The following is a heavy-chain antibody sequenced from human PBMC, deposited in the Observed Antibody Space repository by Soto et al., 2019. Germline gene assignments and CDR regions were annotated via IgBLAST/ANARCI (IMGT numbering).Heavy chain of an antibody. J-gene: IGHJ4*02. Sequence: PEGSLRLSCAASGFMFRSYAMHWVRQAPGKGLEWVAGIWYDGSTKYYGDSVKGRYSISRDNSKNMLDLQMNSLRAEDTAVYYCARVASSSSWHIPHFDQWGQGTLVTVSS. CDR1: GFMFRSYA. CDR2: IWYDGSTK. V-gene: IGHV3-33*01. D-gene: IGHD6-13*01. CDR3: ARVASSSSWHIPHFDQ.